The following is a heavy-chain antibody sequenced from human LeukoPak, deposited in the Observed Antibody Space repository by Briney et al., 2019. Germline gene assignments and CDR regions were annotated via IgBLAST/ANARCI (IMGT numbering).Heavy chain of an antibody. Sequence: SETLSLTCAVYGGSFSGYYWSWIRQPPGKGLEWMGEINHSGSANYNPSLKSRVTISVDTSKNQFSLKLTSVTAADTAVYHCARGQKASVVAGTPFDYWGQGTLVTVSS. J-gene: IGHJ4*02. CDR3: ARGQKASVVAGTPFDY. D-gene: IGHD2-15*01. CDR2: INHSGSA. CDR1: GGSFSGYY. V-gene: IGHV4-34*01.